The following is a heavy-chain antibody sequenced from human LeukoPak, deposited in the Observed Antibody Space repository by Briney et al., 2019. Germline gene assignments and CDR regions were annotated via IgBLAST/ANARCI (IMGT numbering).Heavy chain of an antibody. Sequence: GGSLRLSCAASGFTFSSYGMHWVRQAPGKGLEWVAVISYDGSNKYYADSVKGRFTISGDNSKNTLYLQMNSLRAEDTAVYYCAKDTDYYGSGSYDYWGQGTLVTVSS. CDR2: ISYDGSNK. CDR1: GFTFSSYG. J-gene: IGHJ4*02. V-gene: IGHV3-30*18. CDR3: AKDTDYYGSGSYDY. D-gene: IGHD3-10*01.